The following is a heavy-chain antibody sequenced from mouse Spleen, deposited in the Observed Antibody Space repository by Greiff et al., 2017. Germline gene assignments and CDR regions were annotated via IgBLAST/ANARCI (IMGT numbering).Heavy chain of an antibody. CDR3: TTPYGNSWFAY. D-gene: IGHD2-1*01. J-gene: IGHJ3*01. V-gene: IGHV14-1*01. CDR2: IDPEDGDT. Sequence: EVQLQQSGAELVRPGASVKLSCTASGFNIKDYYMHWVKQRPEQGLEWIGRIDPEDGDTEYAPKFQGKATMTADTSSNTAYLQLSSLTSGDTAVYYCTTPYGNSWFAYWGQGTLVTVSA. CDR1: GFNIKDYY.